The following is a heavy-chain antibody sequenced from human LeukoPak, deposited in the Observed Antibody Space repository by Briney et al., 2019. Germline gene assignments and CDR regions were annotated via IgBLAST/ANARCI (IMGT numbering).Heavy chain of an antibody. D-gene: IGHD5-12*01. V-gene: IGHV3-74*01. CDR1: GFTFSNFE. Sequence: QPGGSLRLSCATAGFTFSNFEMNWVRQAPGKGVEWVSRLNADGNSIAYADSVRGRFTISRDNAKNTVHLQMNSLRVEDTAIYFCAGAYSAYDPFDYWGQGILVTVSS. CDR2: LNADGNSI. CDR3: AGAYSAYDPFDY. J-gene: IGHJ4*02.